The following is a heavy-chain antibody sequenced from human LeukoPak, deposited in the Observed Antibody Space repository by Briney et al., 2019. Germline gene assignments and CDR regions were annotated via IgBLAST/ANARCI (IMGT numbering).Heavy chain of an antibody. CDR1: GFTFSSYW. J-gene: IGHJ4*02. V-gene: IGHV3-23*01. CDR3: ANSIAAAGTLAFDY. CDR2: ISGSGGST. D-gene: IGHD6-13*01. Sequence: GGSLRLSCAASGFTFSSYWMHWVRQAPGKGLEWVSAISGSGGSTYYADSVKGRFTISRDNSKNTLYLQMNSLRAEDTAVYYCANSIAAAGTLAFDYWGQGTLVTVSS.